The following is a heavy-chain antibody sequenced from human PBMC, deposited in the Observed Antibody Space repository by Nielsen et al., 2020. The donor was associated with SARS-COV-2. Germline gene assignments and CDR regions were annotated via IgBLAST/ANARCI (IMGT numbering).Heavy chain of an antibody. CDR2: TYYRSKWYN. CDR1: GDSVSSCSAA. Sequence: SQPLSLTCAISGDSVSSCSAAWNWIRQSPSRGIEWLGRTYYRSKWYNDYAVSVKSRITINPDTSKNQFSLHLNSVTPEDTAVYYCARARGAYGDYYYYYYTDVWGKGTTVTVSS. J-gene: IGHJ6*03. D-gene: IGHD4-17*01. CDR3: ARARGAYGDYYYYYYTDV. V-gene: IGHV6-1*01.